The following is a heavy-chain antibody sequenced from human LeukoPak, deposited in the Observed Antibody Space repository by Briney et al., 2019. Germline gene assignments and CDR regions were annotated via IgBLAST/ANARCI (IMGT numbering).Heavy chain of an antibody. D-gene: IGHD5-24*01. CDR3: AKGPRDGYSRDAFDI. CDR1: GFTFSSYS. J-gene: IGHJ3*02. V-gene: IGHV3-21*04. Sequence: PGGSLGLSCAASGFTFSSYSMNWVRQAPGKGLEWVSSISSSSSYIYYADSVKGRFTISRDNSKNTLYLQMNSLRAEDTAVYYCAKGPRDGYSRDAFDIWGQGTMVTVSS. CDR2: ISSSSSYI.